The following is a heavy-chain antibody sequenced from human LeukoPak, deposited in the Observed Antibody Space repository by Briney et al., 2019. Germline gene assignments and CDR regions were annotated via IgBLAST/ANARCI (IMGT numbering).Heavy chain of an antibody. CDR2: ITTDGSET. V-gene: IGHV3-74*01. CDR1: GFTFTHHW. D-gene: IGHD3-10*01. Sequence: GRSLRLSCAASGFTFTHHWMHWVRQAPGKGLVWVSQITTDGSETTYADSVKGRFTISRDNAKNTLFLQMNSLRAEDTAVYYCARYGSGSYLKDPFDYWGQGALVTVSS. CDR3: ARYGSGSYLKDPFDY. J-gene: IGHJ4*02.